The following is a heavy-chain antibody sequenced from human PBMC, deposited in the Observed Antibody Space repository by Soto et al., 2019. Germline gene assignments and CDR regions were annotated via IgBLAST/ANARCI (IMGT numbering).Heavy chain of an antibody. Sequence: SETLSLTCTVSGGSISSYYWSWIRQPPGKRLEWIGYMYNSGSTNYNPSFKSRVTISVDTSKNQFSLKLNSVTAADTAVYYCARDLWGYCGTDCYPLDVWGQGTTVTVSS. CDR3: ARDLWGYCGTDCYPLDV. V-gene: IGHV4-59*01. D-gene: IGHD2-21*02. CDR2: MYNSGST. J-gene: IGHJ6*02. CDR1: GGSISSYY.